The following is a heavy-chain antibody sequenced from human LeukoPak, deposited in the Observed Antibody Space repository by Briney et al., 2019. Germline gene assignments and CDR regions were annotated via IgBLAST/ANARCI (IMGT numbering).Heavy chain of an antibody. J-gene: IGHJ4*02. D-gene: IGHD6-6*01. CDR1: EFTFSSHP. CDR3: AKAVGSSSSGNRGLDY. CDR2: ICSSSGCT. V-gene: IGHV3-23*01. Sequence: GGSLRLSCAASEFTFSSHPMGWVRRAPGKGLEWVSSICSSSGCTYYADSVRGRFAISRDDSRNTLFLQMNSLRAEDTAVYYCAKAVGSSSSGNRGLDYWGQGTLVTISS.